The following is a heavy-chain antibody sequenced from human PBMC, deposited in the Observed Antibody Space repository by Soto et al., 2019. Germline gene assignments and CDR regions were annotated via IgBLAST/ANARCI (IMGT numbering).Heavy chain of an antibody. CDR3: ADRRVYNCHWFWGDFDY. V-gene: IGHV2-5*02. D-gene: IGHD1-20*01. J-gene: IGHJ4*02. Sequence: QITLKESGPTLVKPTQTLTLTCAFSGFSLSTSGVGVGWIRQPPGKALEHLALIYWDDDKRYSPSLESRRTITQDTSNDPVVLTMTDVDPVDTGTYYCADRRVYNCHWFWGDFDYWGQGILVTVSS. CDR1: GFSLSTSGVG. CDR2: IYWDDDK.